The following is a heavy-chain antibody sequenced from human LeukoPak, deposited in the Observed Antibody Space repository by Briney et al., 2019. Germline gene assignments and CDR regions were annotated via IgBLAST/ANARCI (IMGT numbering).Heavy chain of an antibody. D-gene: IGHD7-27*01. V-gene: IGHV3-7*04. CDR1: GFTFRSYW. CDR2: IKQGGSEK. Sequence: GGSLRLSCAASGFTFRSYWMSWVRQAPGKGLEWVANIKQGGSEKFYVDSAKGRFTISRDNAKNSLYLQMNSLRAEDTAVYYCARDTWGYFDLWGRGTQVTVSS. J-gene: IGHJ2*01. CDR3: ARDTWGYFDL.